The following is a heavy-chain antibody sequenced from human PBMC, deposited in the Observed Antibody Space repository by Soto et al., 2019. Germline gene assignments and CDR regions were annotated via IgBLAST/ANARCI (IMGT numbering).Heavy chain of an antibody. D-gene: IGHD2-15*01. J-gene: IGHJ6*02. CDR3: AKRSGLFASYYYGMDV. Sequence: GGSLRLSCAASGFAFSNYGMSWVRQAPGEGLDWVSVISGTGGTTYYADSVKGRFTISRDNSKNTLYLQMNNLRAEDTAVYYCAKRSGLFASYYYGMDVWGQGTTVTVSS. CDR2: ISGTGGTT. V-gene: IGHV3-23*01. CDR1: GFAFSNYG.